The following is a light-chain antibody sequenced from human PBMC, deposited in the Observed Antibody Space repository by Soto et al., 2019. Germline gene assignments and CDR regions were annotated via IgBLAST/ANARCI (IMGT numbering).Light chain of an antibody. CDR2: DAS. CDR1: QSISAW. Sequence: DIQMTQSPSTLSATAGDGVTITCRASQSISAWLAWYQQKPGKAPKLLIYDASNLESGVPSRFSGSGSGTEFTLTISNLQPEDCAIYYCQQYHTWPITFGGGTKV. V-gene: IGKV1-5*01. J-gene: IGKJ4*01. CDR3: QQYHTWPIT.